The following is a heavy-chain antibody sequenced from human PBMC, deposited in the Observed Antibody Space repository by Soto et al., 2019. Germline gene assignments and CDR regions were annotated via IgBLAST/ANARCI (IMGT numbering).Heavy chain of an antibody. CDR3: ARDLIGYSYVLDY. CDR2: IIPIFGTA. D-gene: IGHD5-18*01. V-gene: IGHV1-69*06. Sequence: SVKVSCKASGGTFSSYAISWVRQAPGQGLEWMGGIIPIFGTANYAQKFQGRVTITADKSTSTAYMELSSLRSEDTAVYYCARDLIGYSYVLDYWGQGTLVTVSS. CDR1: GGTFSSYA. J-gene: IGHJ4*02.